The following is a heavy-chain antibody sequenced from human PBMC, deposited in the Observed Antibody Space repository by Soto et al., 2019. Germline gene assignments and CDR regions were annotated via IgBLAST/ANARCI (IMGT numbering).Heavy chain of an antibody. J-gene: IGHJ4*02. CDR1: GGTFSSYA. D-gene: IGHD3-3*01. CDR2: IIPIFGTA. CDR3: ARAAYDFWSGYDY. Sequence: RASVKVSCKASGGTFSSYAISWVRQAPGQGLEWMGGIIPIFGTANYAQKFQGRVTITADESTSTAYMELSSLRSEDTAVYYCARAAYDFWSGYDYWGQGTLVTVSS. V-gene: IGHV1-69*13.